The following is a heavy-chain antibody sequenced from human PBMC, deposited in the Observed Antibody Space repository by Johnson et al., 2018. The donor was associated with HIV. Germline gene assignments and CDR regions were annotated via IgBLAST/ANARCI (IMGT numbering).Heavy chain of an antibody. V-gene: IGHV3-13*01. CDR3: ARERKFSGGSAFDI. D-gene: IGHD3-16*01. CDR1: DFTVSSNY. J-gene: IGHJ3*02. Sequence: EVQVVESGGGLVKPGGSLRLSCAASDFTVSSNYMNWVRQATGKGLEWVSSIGTAGDTYYPGSVKGRFTISRDNSKNTLYLQMNSLRAEDTAVYYCARERKFSGGSAFDIWGQGTMVTVSS. CDR2: IGTAGDT.